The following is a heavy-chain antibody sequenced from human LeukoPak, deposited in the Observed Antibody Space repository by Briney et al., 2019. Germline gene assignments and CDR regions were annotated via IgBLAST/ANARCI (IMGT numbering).Heavy chain of an antibody. J-gene: IGHJ4*02. Sequence: GGSLRLSCAASGFTFSSYGMHWVRQAPGKGLEWVALIRYDGSNKYYADSVKGRFTISRDNSKNTLYLQMNSLRAEDTAVYYCAKGSPAAIIRYYFDYWDQGTLVTVSS. CDR3: AKGSPAAIIRYYFDY. CDR2: IRYDGSNK. CDR1: GFTFSSYG. D-gene: IGHD2-2*01. V-gene: IGHV3-30*02.